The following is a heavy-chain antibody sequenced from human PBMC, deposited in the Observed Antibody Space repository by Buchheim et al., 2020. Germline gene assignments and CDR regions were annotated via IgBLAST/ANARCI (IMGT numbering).Heavy chain of an antibody. CDR3: ARHYDFWSGYQTAYYYYGMDV. D-gene: IGHD3-3*01. Sequence: QVQLVQSGAEVKKPGASVKVSCKASGYTFTSYDINWVRQATGQGLEWMGWMNPNSGNTGYAQKFQGRVTMTRNTSISTAYMELSSLRSEDTAVYYCARHYDFWSGYQTAYYYYGMDVWGQGTT. CDR2: MNPNSGNT. CDR1: GYTFTSYD. J-gene: IGHJ6*02. V-gene: IGHV1-8*01.